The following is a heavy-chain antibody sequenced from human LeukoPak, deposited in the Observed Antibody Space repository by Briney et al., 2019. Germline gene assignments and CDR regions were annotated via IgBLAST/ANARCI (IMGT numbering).Heavy chain of an antibody. CDR2: IDHSGST. CDR3: ARGSGAYDRTGNFYYYMDV. J-gene: IGHJ6*03. V-gene: IGHV4-34*01. D-gene: IGHD3-22*01. CDR1: GGSFSDYS. Sequence: SETLSLTCAVYGGSFSDYSWSWTRQSPGRGLEWIGEIDHSGSTNYNQSLKSRVTISVDTSKNQVSLKLTSVTAADSALFYCARGSGAYDRTGNFYYYMDVWGKGTTVTVSS.